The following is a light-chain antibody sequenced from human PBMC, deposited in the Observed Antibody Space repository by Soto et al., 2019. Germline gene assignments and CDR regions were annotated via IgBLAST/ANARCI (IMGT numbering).Light chain of an antibody. J-gene: IGKJ1*01. CDR2: KAS. CDR3: QQYYGYSWT. V-gene: IGKV1-5*03. CDR1: QSMLTW. Sequence: DIQVTQSPSTLSASVGDRVTITCRASQSMLTWLAWFQQKPGKAPQLLIYKASNLESGVPSRFSGSGSGTEFTLTISGLQPDDFASYYCQQYYGYSWTFGQGTKVEIK.